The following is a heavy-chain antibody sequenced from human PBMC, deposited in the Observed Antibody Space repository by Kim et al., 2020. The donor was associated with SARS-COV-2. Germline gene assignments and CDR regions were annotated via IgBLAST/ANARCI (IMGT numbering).Heavy chain of an antibody. D-gene: IGHD5-18*01. J-gene: IGHJ6*02. CDR3: ARALTSPPQLWSTYGMDG. CDR1: GGSISSSNW. Sequence: SETLSLTCAVSGGSISSSNWWSWVRQPPGKGLEWIGEIYHSGSTNYNPSLKSRVTISVDKSKNQFSLKLSSVTAADTAVYYCARALTSPPQLWSTYGMDGWGQGTTVTVSS. V-gene: IGHV4-4*02. CDR2: IYHSGST.